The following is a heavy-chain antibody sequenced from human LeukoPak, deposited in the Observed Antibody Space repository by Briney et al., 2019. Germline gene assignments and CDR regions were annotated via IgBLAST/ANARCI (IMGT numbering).Heavy chain of an antibody. J-gene: IGHJ4*02. D-gene: IGHD2-15*01. V-gene: IGHV3-23*01. Sequence: GGSLRLSCAASGFTFSSYGMHWVRQAPGKGLEWVSAISNNGGYTYYADSVQGRFTISRDNSKSTLCLQMNSLRAEVTAVYYCAKQLGYCSDGSCYFPYWGQGTLVTVSS. CDR2: ISNNGGYT. CDR1: GFTFSSYG. CDR3: AKQLGYCSDGSCYFPY.